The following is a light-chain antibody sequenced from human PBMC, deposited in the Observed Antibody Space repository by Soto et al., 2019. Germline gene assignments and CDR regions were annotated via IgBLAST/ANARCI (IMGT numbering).Light chain of an antibody. J-gene: IGKJ3*01. Sequence: IQLTQSPSSLSASVGDRATIACRASQGISSYLAWYQQKPGKAPQLLIYAASTLQSGVPSRFSGSGSGTDFTLTISSLQPEDFVTYYCQQLKSSPFTFGPGTKVDIK. V-gene: IGKV1-9*01. CDR1: QGISSY. CDR3: QQLKSSPFT. CDR2: AAS.